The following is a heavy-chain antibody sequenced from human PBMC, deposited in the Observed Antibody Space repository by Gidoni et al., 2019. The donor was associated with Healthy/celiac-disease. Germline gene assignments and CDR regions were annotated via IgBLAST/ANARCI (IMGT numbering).Heavy chain of an antibody. V-gene: IGHV1-18*04. CDR3: ARTYKYYYGSGSYSVY. Sequence: QVQLVQSGAEVKKPGASVKVSCKSSGYPFTSYGISWVRHAPGQGLEWMGWFSAYSGNTNYAKKLQGRVTMTTDTSTSTDYMEVRSLRSDDTDVYYCARTYKYYYGSGSYSVYWGQGTLVTVSS. CDR2: FSAYSGNT. CDR1: GYPFTSYG. D-gene: IGHD3-10*01. J-gene: IGHJ4*02.